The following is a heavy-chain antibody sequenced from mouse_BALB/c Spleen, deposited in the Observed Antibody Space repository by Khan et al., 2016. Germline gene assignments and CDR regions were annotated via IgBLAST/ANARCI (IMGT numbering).Heavy chain of an antibody. CDR3: ARGRDDYVQFAY. J-gene: IGHJ3*01. D-gene: IGHD2-4*01. V-gene: IGHV5-9-4*01. CDR2: ISRGGSYT. CDR1: GFTFSSYA. Sequence: EVELVESGGGLVKPGGSLKLSCAASGFTFSSYAMSWVRQSPEKRLEWVAEISRGGSYTYYPDTVTGRFTISRDTAKNTLYLEMSSLRSEDTAMYYWARGRDDYVQFAYWGQGTLVTVSA.